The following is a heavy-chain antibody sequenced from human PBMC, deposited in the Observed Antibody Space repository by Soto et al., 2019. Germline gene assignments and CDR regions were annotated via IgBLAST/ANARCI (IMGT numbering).Heavy chain of an antibody. J-gene: IGHJ3*02. Sequence: GGSLRLSCAASRFTFDDYAMHWVRQAPGKGLEWVSLISGDGGSTYYADSVKGRFTISRDNSKNSLYLQMNSLRTEDTALYYCANGLRRYFTNGVCYRAFDIWGQGTMVTVS. CDR1: RFTFDDYA. CDR2: ISGDGGST. D-gene: IGHD2-8*01. CDR3: ANGLRRYFTNGVCYRAFDI. V-gene: IGHV3-43*02.